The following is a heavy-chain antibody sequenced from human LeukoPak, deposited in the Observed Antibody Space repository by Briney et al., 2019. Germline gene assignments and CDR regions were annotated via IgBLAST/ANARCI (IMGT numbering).Heavy chain of an antibody. V-gene: IGHV3-33*01. CDR1: GFTFSSYD. Sequence: PGGSLRLSCAASGFTFSSYDMHWVRQAPGKGLEWVAVIRYDGSDKYHADSVKGRFTISRDNSKNMLCLQMNSLRAEDTAVYYCARESWFGESKTFDIWGQGTMVTVSS. CDR3: ARESWFGESKTFDI. J-gene: IGHJ3*02. CDR2: IRYDGSDK. D-gene: IGHD3-10*01.